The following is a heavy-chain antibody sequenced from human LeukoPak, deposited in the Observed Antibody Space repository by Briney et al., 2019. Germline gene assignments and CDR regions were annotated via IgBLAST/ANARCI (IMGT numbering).Heavy chain of an antibody. D-gene: IGHD7-27*01. Sequence: SETLSLTCTVSGGSISDYYWSWIRQPPGKELEWIGYISYRGGATYNPSLRSRVTMSVDTSKTHFSLKLDSVTAADTAVYYCARIGSPWGSSDAFDIWGQGTMVTVSS. CDR1: GGSISDYY. V-gene: IGHV4-59*08. J-gene: IGHJ3*02. CDR3: ARIGSPWGSSDAFDI. CDR2: ISYRGGA.